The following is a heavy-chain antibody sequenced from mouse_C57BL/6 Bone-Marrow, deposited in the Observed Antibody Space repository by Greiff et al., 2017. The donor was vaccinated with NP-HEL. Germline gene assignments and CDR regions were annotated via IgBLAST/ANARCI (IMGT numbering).Heavy chain of an antibody. D-gene: IGHD1-1*01. CDR3: ASRGNYYGSSSFDY. Sequence: LVESGAELVRPGASVTLSCKASGYTFTDYEMHWVKQTPVHGLEWIGAIDPETGGTAYNQKFKGKAILTADKSSNTAYLQLSSLTSEDTAIYYCASRGNYYGSSSFDYWGQGTTLTVSS. J-gene: IGHJ2*01. V-gene: IGHV1-15*01. CDR1: GYTFTDYE. CDR2: IDPETGGT.